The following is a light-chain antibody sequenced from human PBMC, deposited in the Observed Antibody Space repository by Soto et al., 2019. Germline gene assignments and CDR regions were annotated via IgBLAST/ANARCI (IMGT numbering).Light chain of an antibody. V-gene: IGLV2-18*02. Sequence: QSALTQPPSVSGSPGQSVTISCTGTSSDVGSYNRVSWYQQPPGTAPKLMIYEVSNRPSGVPDRFSGSKSGNTASLTISGLQAEDEAEYYCSSYTSSSTQVFGTGTKVTVL. J-gene: IGLJ1*01. CDR2: EVS. CDR3: SSYTSSSTQV. CDR1: SSDVGSYNR.